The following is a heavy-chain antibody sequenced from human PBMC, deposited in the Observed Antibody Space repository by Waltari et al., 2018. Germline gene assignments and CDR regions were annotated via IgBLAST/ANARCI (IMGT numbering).Heavy chain of an antibody. V-gene: IGHV4-59*01. CDR1: GGSIRSYY. CDR2: IYYTGST. J-gene: IGHJ1*01. D-gene: IGHD1-26*01. CDR3: TRASGSHFLWH. Sequence: QVQLQESGPGLVKPSETLSLTCTVSGGSIRSYYWSWIRQPPGKGLEWIGYIYYTGSTNYNPSLKSRVTISLDTSKNQFSLKLSSVTAADTAVYYCTRASGSHFLWHWGQGTLVTVSS.